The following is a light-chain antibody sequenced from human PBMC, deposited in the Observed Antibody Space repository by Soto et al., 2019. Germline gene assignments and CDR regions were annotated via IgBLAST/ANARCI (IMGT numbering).Light chain of an antibody. CDR3: QQRSNWPLT. CDR2: DAS. V-gene: IGKV3-11*01. Sequence: EIVLTQSPATLSLSPGERATLSCRASQSVSSSLAWYQQKPGQAPRLLIYDASNRATGIPARFSGSVSVTDLTLTISSLEPEDFAVYYCQQRSNWPLTFGGGTKVEIK. CDR1: QSVSSS. J-gene: IGKJ4*01.